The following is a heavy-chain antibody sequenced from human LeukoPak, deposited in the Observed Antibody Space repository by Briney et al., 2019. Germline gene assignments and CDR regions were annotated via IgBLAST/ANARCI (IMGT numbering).Heavy chain of an antibody. Sequence: GGSLRLACAASGFTFSSYGMHWVRQAPGKGLEWVAVIWYDGSNKYYADSVKGRFTISRDNSKNTLYLQMNSLRAEDTAVYYCAREGEGYYDAFDIWGQGTMVTVSS. CDR2: IWYDGSNK. CDR1: GFTFSSYG. V-gene: IGHV3-33*01. J-gene: IGHJ3*02. D-gene: IGHD3-16*01. CDR3: AREGEGYYDAFDI.